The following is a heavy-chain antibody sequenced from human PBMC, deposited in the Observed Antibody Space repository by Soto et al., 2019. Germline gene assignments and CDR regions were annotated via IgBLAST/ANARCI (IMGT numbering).Heavy chain of an antibody. V-gene: IGHV1-18*01. Sequence: ASVKVSCKASGYTFTSYGISWVRQAPGQGLEWMGWISAYNGIANYAQKFQGRVTITADKSTSTAYMELSSLRSEDTAVYYCAREEDYCSSTSCYSAIGYWGQGTLVTVSS. CDR1: GYTFTSYG. J-gene: IGHJ4*02. CDR3: AREEDYCSSTSCYSAIGY. CDR2: ISAYNGIA. D-gene: IGHD2-2*01.